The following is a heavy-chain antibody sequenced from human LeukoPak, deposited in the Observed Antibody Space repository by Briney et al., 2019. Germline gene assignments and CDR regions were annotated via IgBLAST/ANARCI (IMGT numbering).Heavy chain of an antibody. CDR1: GFTFSSYG. V-gene: IGHV3-48*01. D-gene: IGHD6-13*01. CDR3: ARTGRDSSWYIDES. CDR2: ISSSSSTI. J-gene: IGHJ4*02. Sequence: GGSLRLSCAASGFTFSSYGMTWVRQAPGKGLEWVSYISSSSSTIYYAGSVKGRFTISRDNAKNSLYLQMNSLRAEDAALYYCARTGRDSSWYIDESWGQGTLVTVSS.